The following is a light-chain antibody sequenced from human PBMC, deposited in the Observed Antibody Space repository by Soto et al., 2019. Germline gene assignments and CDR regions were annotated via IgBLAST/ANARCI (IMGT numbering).Light chain of an antibody. CDR1: QSISSY. J-gene: IGKJ2*01. CDR2: ASS. Sequence: DIQMTQSPSSLSVSVGDRVTITCRASQSISSYLNWYQQKPGKAPKLLIYASSNLQSGVPSRFSGSGSGTDFTLTISSLQPEDFATYYCQQSYSTRYTFGQGTKLEIK. V-gene: IGKV1-39*01. CDR3: QQSYSTRYT.